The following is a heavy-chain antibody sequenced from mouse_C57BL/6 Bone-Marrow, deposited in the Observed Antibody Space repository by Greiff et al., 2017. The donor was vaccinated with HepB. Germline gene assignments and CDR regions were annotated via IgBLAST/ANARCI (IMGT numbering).Heavy chain of an antibody. CDR3: VRSTMVTTSFAY. J-gene: IGHJ3*01. Sequence: EVQLVESGGVLVQPKGSLKLSCAASGFTFNTYAMHWVRQAPGKGLEWVARIRSKSSNYATYYADSVKDRFTISRDDSQSMLYLQMNNLKTEDTAMYYCVRSTMVTTSFAYWGQGTLVTVSA. D-gene: IGHD2-2*01. CDR1: GFTFNTYA. CDR2: IRSKSSNYAT. V-gene: IGHV10-3*01.